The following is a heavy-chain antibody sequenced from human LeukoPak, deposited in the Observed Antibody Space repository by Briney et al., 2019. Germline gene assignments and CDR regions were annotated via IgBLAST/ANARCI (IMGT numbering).Heavy chain of an antibody. CDR1: GGPFSGYY. CDR3: ASRHYYGSGFR. Sequence: PSETLSLTCAVYGGPFSGYYWSWIRQPPGKGLEWIGEINHSGSTNYNPSLKSRVTISVDTSKNQFSLKLSSVTAADTAVYYCASRHYYGSGFRWGQGTLVTVSS. J-gene: IGHJ4*02. CDR2: INHSGST. V-gene: IGHV4-34*01. D-gene: IGHD3-10*01.